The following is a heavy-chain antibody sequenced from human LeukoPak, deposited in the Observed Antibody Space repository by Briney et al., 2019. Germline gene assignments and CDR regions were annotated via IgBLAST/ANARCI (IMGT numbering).Heavy chain of an antibody. D-gene: IGHD5-24*01. CDR2: INPNSGGT. CDR3: ARAGDGYNLNNWFDP. Sequence: ASVKVSCKASGYTFTGYYMHWVRQAPGQGLEWMGWINPNSGGTNYAQKFQGRVTMTRDTSISTAYMELGRLRSDDTAVYYCARAGDGYNLNNWFDPWGQGTLVTVSS. CDR1: GYTFTGYY. J-gene: IGHJ5*02. V-gene: IGHV1-2*02.